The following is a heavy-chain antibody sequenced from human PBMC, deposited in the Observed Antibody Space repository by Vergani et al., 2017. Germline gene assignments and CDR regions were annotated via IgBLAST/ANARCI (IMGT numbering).Heavy chain of an antibody. CDR1: GYTFTSYA. J-gene: IGHJ4*02. CDR3: ARDSATGTYEFDY. D-gene: IGHD1-1*01. Sequence: QVQLVQSGAEVKKPGASVKVSCKASGYTFTSYAMHWVRQAPGQRLEWMGWINAGNGNTKYSQKFQGRVTITRDTSASTAYMELSSLRSEDTAVYYCARDSATGTYEFDYWGQGTLVTVSS. CDR2: INAGNGNT. V-gene: IGHV1-3*01.